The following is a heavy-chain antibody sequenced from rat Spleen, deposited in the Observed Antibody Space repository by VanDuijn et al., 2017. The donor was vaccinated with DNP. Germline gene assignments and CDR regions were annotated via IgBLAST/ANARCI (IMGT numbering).Heavy chain of an antibody. CDR2: ITSSGGST. CDR3: SKGGDYGGFDY. Sequence: EVQLVESGGGLVQPGRSLKLSCAAFGFTFNNYWMTWIRQVPGKGLEWVAAITSSGGSTYYPDSVKGRFTISRDNAKSTLYLQMDSLRSEDTATYYCSKGGDYGGFDYWGQGVMVTVSA. J-gene: IGHJ2*01. CDR1: GFTFNNYW. V-gene: IGHV5-31*01. D-gene: IGHD1-11*01.